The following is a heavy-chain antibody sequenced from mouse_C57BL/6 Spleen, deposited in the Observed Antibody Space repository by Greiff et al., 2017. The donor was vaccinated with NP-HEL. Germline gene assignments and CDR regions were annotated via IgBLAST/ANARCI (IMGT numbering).Heavy chain of an antibody. V-gene: IGHV5-12*01. Sequence: EVNVVESGGGLVQPGGSLKLSCAPSGFTFSDYYMYWVRQTPENRLEWVAYIRNGGGSTYYPDTVKGRFTISRDNAKNTLYLQMSRLKSEDTAMYYCARPYYDYDEGGYFDVWGTGTTGTVSS. D-gene: IGHD2-4*01. J-gene: IGHJ1*03. CDR2: IRNGGGST. CDR1: GFTFSDYY. CDR3: ARPYYDYDEGGYFDV.